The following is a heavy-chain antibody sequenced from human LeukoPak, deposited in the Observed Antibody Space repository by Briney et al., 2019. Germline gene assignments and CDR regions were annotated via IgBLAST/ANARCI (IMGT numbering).Heavy chain of an antibody. J-gene: IGHJ4*02. D-gene: IGHD3-22*01. CDR2: ISSSSSYI. Sequence: GGSLRLSCAASGFTVSSNYMNWVRQAPGKGLEWVSSISSSSSYIYYADSVKGRFTISRDNAKNSLYLQMNSLRAEDTAVYYCARQPATYYYDSSGYVFDSWGQGTLVTVSS. CDR1: GFTVSSNY. CDR3: ARQPATYYYDSSGYVFDS. V-gene: IGHV3-21*01.